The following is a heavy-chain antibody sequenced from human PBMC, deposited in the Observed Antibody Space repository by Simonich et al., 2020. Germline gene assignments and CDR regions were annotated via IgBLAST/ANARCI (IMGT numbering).Heavy chain of an antibody. CDR1: GYTLTSYA. J-gene: IGHJ4*02. CDR3: ARHQEGLYYFDY. V-gene: IGHV1-3*01. CDR2: NNDDNDNH. Sequence: QVQLVQSGAEVTKPGASVKVSCKASGYTLTSYAMHWVRQAPGKRLEWKGWNNDDNDNHKYSQKFQGRVAIARDTSAGTAYMELSSLRYEDTAVYYCARHQEGLYYFDYWGQGTLVTVYS.